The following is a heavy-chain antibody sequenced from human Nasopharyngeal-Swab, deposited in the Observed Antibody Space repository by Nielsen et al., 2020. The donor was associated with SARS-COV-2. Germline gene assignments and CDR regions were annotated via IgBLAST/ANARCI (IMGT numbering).Heavy chain of an antibody. D-gene: IGHD3-16*02. V-gene: IGHV3-23*01. CDR3: AKAEYDYVWGSYRAAFDY. CDR2: SSGSGGST. Sequence: GGQAPGKGREWVSASSGSGGSTYYADSVKGRFTISRDNSKNRLYLQMNSLRAEDPAVYYCAKAEYDYVWGSYRAAFDYWGQGTLVTVSS. J-gene: IGHJ4*02.